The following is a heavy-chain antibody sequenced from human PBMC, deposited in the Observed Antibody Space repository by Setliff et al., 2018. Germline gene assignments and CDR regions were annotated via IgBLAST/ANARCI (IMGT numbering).Heavy chain of an antibody. J-gene: IGHJ3*01. Sequence: SETLSLTCAVSGYSISNGFYWGWIRQSPVKGLEWIGSLFDGGSAYYSPSLKSRASISLDASKNQFALKLTSATADDTAVYYCARDPHYDPTYSLPGHAFDFWGQGIMVTVSS. CDR3: ARDPHYDPTYSLPGHAFDF. D-gene: IGHD3-22*01. CDR2: LFDGGSA. V-gene: IGHV4-38-2*02. CDR1: GYSISNGFY.